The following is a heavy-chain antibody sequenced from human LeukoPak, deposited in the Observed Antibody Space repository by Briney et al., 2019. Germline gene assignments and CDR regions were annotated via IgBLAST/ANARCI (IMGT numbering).Heavy chain of an antibody. V-gene: IGHV4-38-2*01. CDR2: IYHSGST. Sequence: SETLSLTCAVSGYSISSGYYWGWIRQPPGKGLEWIGSIYHSGSTYYNPSLKSRVTISVDTSKHQFSLKLSSVTAADTAVYYCARHRAPYDSSGYFNYWGQGTLVTVSS. CDR1: GYSISSGYY. D-gene: IGHD3-22*01. J-gene: IGHJ4*02. CDR3: ARHRAPYDSSGYFNY.